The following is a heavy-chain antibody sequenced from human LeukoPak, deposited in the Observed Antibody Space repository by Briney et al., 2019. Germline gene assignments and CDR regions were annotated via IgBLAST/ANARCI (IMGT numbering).Heavy chain of an antibody. CDR2: ISGSGGSS. V-gene: IGHV3-23*01. CDR3: AKAPGEWELLFLRPGGYYYCYMDV. Sequence: GGSLRLSCAASGFTFSSYAMSWVRQAPGKGLEWVSAISGSGGSSYSADSVKGRVTISRDNSQNTLYLQMNSLRAEDTAVYYCAKAPGEWELLFLRPGGYYYCYMDVWGKGTTVTVSS. J-gene: IGHJ6*03. D-gene: IGHD1-26*01. CDR1: GFTFSSYA.